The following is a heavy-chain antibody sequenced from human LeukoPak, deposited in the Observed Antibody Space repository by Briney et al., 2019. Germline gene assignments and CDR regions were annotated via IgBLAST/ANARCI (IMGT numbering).Heavy chain of an antibody. CDR3: ARHRCSGGRCYSLSVGPMDV. V-gene: IGHV3-48*01. J-gene: IGHJ6*03. D-gene: IGHD2-15*01. CDR2: ISSSSTAI. CDR1: GLTFSSYS. Sequence: PGGSLRLSCAASGLTFSSYSMNWVRQAPGKGLEWVSYISSSSTAIYYADSVKGRFTISRDNAKNSRYLQRNSLRAEDTALYSSARHRCSGGRCYSLSVGPMDVWGKGTPVTVSS.